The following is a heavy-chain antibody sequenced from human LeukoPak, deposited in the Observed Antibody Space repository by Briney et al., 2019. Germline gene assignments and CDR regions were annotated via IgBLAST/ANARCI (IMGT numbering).Heavy chain of an antibody. CDR2: IFSGWIT. J-gene: IGHJ6*02. CDR3: ARGVCTSSYCYAGDYGLDV. D-gene: IGHD2-2*01. CDR1: SGSISSYY. V-gene: IGHV4-59*08. Sequence: SETLSLTCTVSSGSISSYYWSWIRQPPGKGLEWIGYIFSGWITNYNPSLKIRTTISLDTSESQFSLTVTSVTAADTAVYYCARGVCTSSYCYAGDYGLDVWGQGTTVTVSS.